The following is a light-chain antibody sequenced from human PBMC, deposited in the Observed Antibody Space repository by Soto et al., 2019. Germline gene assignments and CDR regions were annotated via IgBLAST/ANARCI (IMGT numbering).Light chain of an antibody. CDR2: EVN. J-gene: IGLJ1*01. Sequence: QSVLTQPPSASGSPGQSVTISCTGTSSDLGSYNYVSWYQQYPGKAPKLLIYEVNKRPSGVPDRFSGSKSGNTASLTVSGLQAEDEADYYCSSYAGSSNYVFGTGTKLTVL. CDR1: SSDLGSYNY. CDR3: SSYAGSSNYV. V-gene: IGLV2-8*01.